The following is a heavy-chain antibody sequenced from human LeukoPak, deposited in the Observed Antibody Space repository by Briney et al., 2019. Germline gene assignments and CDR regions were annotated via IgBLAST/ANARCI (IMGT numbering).Heavy chain of an antibody. J-gene: IGHJ3*02. CDR2: IIPIFGTA. V-gene: IGHV1-69*05. D-gene: IGHD2-15*01. CDR1: GGTFSNYA. CDR3: ARVSDIVVVVAATWGTGAFDI. Sequence: SVKVSCKASGGTFSNYAISWVRQAPGQGLEWMGGIIPIFGTANYAQKFQGRVTMTRDMSTSTVYMELSSLRSEDTAVYYCARVSDIVVVVAATWGTGAFDIWGQGTMVTVSS.